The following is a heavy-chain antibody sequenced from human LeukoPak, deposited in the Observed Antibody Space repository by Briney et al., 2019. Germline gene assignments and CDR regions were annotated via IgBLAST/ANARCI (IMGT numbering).Heavy chain of an antibody. CDR2: INGGGDVT. Sequence: PSETLSLTCTVSGGSISSSTYYWGWVRQAPGKGLEWVSAINGGGDVTFYADSVRGRFTIYRDNSKNTLYLQMNSLRAEDTAVYYCAKNGFAASGSEFPGDRWGQGTLVTVSS. J-gene: IGHJ5*02. CDR3: AKNGFAASGSEFPGDR. D-gene: IGHD6-25*01. V-gene: IGHV3-23*01. CDR1: GGSISSSTYY.